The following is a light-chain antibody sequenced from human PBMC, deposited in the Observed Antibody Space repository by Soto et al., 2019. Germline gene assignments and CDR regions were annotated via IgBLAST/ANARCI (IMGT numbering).Light chain of an antibody. Sequence: QSALTQPASVSGSPGQSIAISCTGTSSDVGGYNYVSWYQQHPGKTPNLMIYDVSNRPSGVSNRFSGSKSGNTASLTISGLTAEDKADYYCSSYTSSSTWVFGRGTKVTVL. CDR1: SSDVGGYNY. V-gene: IGLV2-14*01. CDR3: SSYTSSSTWV. J-gene: IGLJ3*02. CDR2: DVS.